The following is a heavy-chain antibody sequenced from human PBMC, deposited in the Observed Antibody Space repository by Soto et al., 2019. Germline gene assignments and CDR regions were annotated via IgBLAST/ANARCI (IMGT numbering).Heavy chain of an antibody. J-gene: IGHJ6*02. CDR1: GGSFSGYY. D-gene: IGHD3-10*01. CDR3: ARITRRYYYGMDV. CDR2: INHSGST. V-gene: IGHV4-34*01. Sequence: SETLSLTCAVYGGSFSGYYWSWIRQPPGKGLEWIGEINHSGSTNYNPSLKSRVTISVDTSKNQFSLKLSSVTAADTAVYYCARITRRYYYGMDVWGQGTTVTVS.